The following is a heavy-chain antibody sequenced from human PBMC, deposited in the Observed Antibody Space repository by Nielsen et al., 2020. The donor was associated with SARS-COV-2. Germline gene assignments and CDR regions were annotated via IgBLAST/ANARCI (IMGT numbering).Heavy chain of an antibody. Sequence: GESLKISCVASGFTFSNAWMSWVRQAPGKGLEWVGRIKSKTDGGTTDYAAPVKGRFTISRDDSKNTLYLQMNSLKTEDTAVYYCTIAPSYYADPYYYYYYMDVWGKGTTVTVSS. CDR2: IKSKTDGGTT. V-gene: IGHV3-15*01. J-gene: IGHJ6*03. D-gene: IGHD3-3*01. CDR1: GFTFSNAW. CDR3: TIAPSYYADPYYYYYYMDV.